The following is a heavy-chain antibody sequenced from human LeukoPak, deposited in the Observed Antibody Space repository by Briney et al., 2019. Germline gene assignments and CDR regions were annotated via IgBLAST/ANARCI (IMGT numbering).Heavy chain of an antibody. D-gene: IGHD4-17*01. CDR1: GGYISTNSYY. CDR2: MYYSGTT. V-gene: IGHV4-39*02. J-gene: IGHJ4*02. CDR3: ARDHDGDYFFDY. Sequence: PSETLSLTCTVSGGYISTNSYYWGWVRQPPGKGLEWIGSMYYSGTTYYNPSLKSRVTISVDTSKNQFSLKLSSVTAADTAVYYCARDHDGDYFFDYWGQGTLVTVSS.